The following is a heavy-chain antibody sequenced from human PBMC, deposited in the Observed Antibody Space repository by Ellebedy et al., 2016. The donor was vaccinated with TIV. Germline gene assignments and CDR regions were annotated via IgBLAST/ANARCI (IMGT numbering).Heavy chain of an antibody. D-gene: IGHD1-26*01. Sequence: ASVKVSCXASGYTFTSYDINWVRQATGQGLEWMGWMNPNSGNTGYAQKFQGRVTVTRNTSISTAYMELSSLRSEDTAVYYCARARPYSGSYYSWFDPWGQGTLVTVSS. CDR2: MNPNSGNT. V-gene: IGHV1-8*01. CDR3: ARARPYSGSYYSWFDP. CDR1: GYTFTSYD. J-gene: IGHJ5*02.